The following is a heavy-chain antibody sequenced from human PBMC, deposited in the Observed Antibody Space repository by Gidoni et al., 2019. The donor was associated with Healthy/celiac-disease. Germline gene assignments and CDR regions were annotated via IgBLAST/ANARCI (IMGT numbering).Heavy chain of an antibody. V-gene: IGHV5-51*03. CDR3: ARRSGGSPSRRCPSQHNCYFDY. Sequence: EVQLVQSGAEVKKPGESLKISCKGSGYSFTSYWIGWVRQMTGKGLEWMGIIYPGDSDTRYSPSFQGQVTISADKSISTAYLQWSSLKASDTAMYYCARRSGGSPSRRCPSQHNCYFDYWGQGTLVTVSS. CDR2: IYPGDSDT. CDR1: GYSFTSYW. J-gene: IGHJ4*02. D-gene: IGHD2-15*01.